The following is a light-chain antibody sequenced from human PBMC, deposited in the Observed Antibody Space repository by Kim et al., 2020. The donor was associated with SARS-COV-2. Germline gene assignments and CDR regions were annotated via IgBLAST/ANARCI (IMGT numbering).Light chain of an antibody. CDR1: QSVSSN. J-gene: IGKJ2*01. V-gene: IGKV3-15*01. Sequence: EIVMTQSPATLSLSPGERATLSCRASQSVSSNLAWYQQKPGQAPRLLIYGASTRATGIPARFSGSGSGTEFTLTISSLQSEDFAVYYCQQYNNWPPYPFGQGTNLEF. CDR3: QQYNNWPPYP. CDR2: GAS.